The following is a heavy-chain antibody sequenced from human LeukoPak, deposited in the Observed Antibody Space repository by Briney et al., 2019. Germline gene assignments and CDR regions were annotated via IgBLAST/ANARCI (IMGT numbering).Heavy chain of an antibody. J-gene: IGHJ3*02. V-gene: IGHV3-23*01. CDR2: IRVNDGAR. Sequence: PGGSLRLSCVASGFTFPTYAMMWVRQAPGKGLEWVSSIRVNDGARFYADSVKGRFTMSRDNPKNTLFLQMNSLRPEDTAVYYCAKEPRWELLHSFDIWGQGTTDTVSS. D-gene: IGHD5-24*01. CDR3: AKEPRWELLHSFDI. CDR1: GFTFPTYA.